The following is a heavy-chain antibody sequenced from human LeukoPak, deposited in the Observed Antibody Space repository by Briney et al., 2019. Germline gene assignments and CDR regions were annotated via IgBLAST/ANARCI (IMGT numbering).Heavy chain of an antibody. Sequence: GGSLRLSCAASRFTFITDGMSWVRQAPGKGLEWGGNVKQDGSDKYYVDSVKGRFTISRDNAKKSVYLQMNSLRAEDTAMYYCASEGPYSSSVYWGQGILVTVSS. CDR1: RFTFITDG. D-gene: IGHD6-13*01. CDR3: ASEGPYSSSVY. CDR2: VKQDGSDK. V-gene: IGHV3-7*01. J-gene: IGHJ4*02.